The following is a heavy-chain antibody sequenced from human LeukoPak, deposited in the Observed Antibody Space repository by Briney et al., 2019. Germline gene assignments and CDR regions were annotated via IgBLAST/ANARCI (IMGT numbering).Heavy chain of an antibody. CDR1: GFTFSSYG. CDR2: ITGSGGTT. J-gene: IGHJ4*02. Sequence: PGGSLRLSCAASGFTFSSYGMSWVRQAPGKGPQWVSAITGSGGTTYYADSVKGRFTVSRDNSKNTLYLQMNSLRAEDTAVYYCAKILGYFDYWGQGNLVTVSS. D-gene: IGHD7-27*01. CDR3: AKILGYFDY. V-gene: IGHV3-23*01.